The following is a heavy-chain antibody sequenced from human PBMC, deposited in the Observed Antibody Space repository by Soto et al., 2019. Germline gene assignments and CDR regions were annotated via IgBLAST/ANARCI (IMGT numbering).Heavy chain of an antibody. V-gene: IGHV1-69*13. D-gene: IGHD3-16*02. Sequence: ASVKVSCKASGGTFSSYAISWVRQAPGQGLEWMGGIIPIFGTANYAQKFQGRVTITADESTSTAYMELSSLRSEDTAVYYCASSYDYVWGSYRGWGQGTLVTVSS. CDR1: GGTFSSYA. CDR3: ASSYDYVWGSYRG. J-gene: IGHJ4*02. CDR2: IIPIFGTA.